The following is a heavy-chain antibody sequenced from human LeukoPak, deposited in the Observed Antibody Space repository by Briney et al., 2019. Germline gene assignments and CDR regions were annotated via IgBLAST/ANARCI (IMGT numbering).Heavy chain of an antibody. Sequence: GGSLRLSCAASGFTFSSYGMHWVRQAPGKGLEWVSSISSSSSYIYYADSVKGRFTISRDNAKNSLYLQMSSLRAEDTAVYYCARVVPAARKVVDAFDIWGQGTMVTVSS. D-gene: IGHD2-2*01. V-gene: IGHV3-21*01. CDR2: ISSSSSYI. CDR1: GFTFSSYG. CDR3: ARVVPAARKVVDAFDI. J-gene: IGHJ3*02.